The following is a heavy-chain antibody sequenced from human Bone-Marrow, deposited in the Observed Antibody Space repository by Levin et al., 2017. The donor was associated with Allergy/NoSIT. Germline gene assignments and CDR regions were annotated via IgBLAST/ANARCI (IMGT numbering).Heavy chain of an antibody. Sequence: GGSLRLSCAASGFTFSSYWMSWVRQAPGKGLEWVANIKQDGSEKYYVDSVKGRFTISRDNAKNSLYLQMNSLRAEDTAVYYCAREYDFWSGYYYYYGMDVWGQGTTVTVSS. CDR2: IKQDGSEK. V-gene: IGHV3-7*01. J-gene: IGHJ6*02. CDR3: AREYDFWSGYYYYYGMDV. CDR1: GFTFSSYW. D-gene: IGHD3-3*01.